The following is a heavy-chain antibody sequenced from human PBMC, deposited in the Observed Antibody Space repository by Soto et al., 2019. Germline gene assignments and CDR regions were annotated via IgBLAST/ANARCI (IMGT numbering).Heavy chain of an antibody. D-gene: IGHD6-19*01. CDR1: GFTFSTAW. CDR3: TTLGFSGWYRQASYFDY. Sequence: PGGSLRLSCAASGFTFSTAWMNWVRQAPGKGLEWVGRIKSKTDGGTTDYAAPVKGRFTISRDDSKNTLYLQMNSLKTEDTAVYYCTTLGFSGWYRQASYFDYWGQGTLVTVSS. CDR2: IKSKTDGGTT. J-gene: IGHJ4*02. V-gene: IGHV3-15*07.